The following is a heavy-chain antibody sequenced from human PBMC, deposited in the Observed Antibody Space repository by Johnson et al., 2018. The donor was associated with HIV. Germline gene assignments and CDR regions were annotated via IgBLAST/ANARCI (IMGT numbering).Heavy chain of an antibody. CDR1: GFTFSSYG. V-gene: IGHV3-7*03. D-gene: IGHD1-26*01. J-gene: IGHJ3*01. CDR2: IKQDGSEK. Sequence: VQLVESGGGVVQPGGSLRLSCAASGFTFSSYGMHWVRQAPGKGLEWVANIKQDGSEKYYVDSVKGRFTISRDNAKNSLYLQMNSLRAEDTALYYCARSRWADDAFDGWGQGTMVTVSS. CDR3: ARSRWADDAFDG.